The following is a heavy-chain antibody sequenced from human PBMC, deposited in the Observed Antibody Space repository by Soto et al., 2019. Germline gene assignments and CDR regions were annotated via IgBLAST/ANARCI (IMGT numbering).Heavy chain of an antibody. Sequence: GGSLRLSCAGSGFTFSSYWMHWVRQAPGKGLVWVSRINSDGSSTSYADSVKGRFTISRDNSKNTLYLQMNSLRAEDTAMYYCAKARCYTTDCYVPDSWGQGTLVTVSS. CDR2: INSDGSST. J-gene: IGHJ5*01. V-gene: IGHV3-74*01. D-gene: IGHD3-16*02. CDR3: AKARCYTTDCYVPDS. CDR1: GFTFSSYW.